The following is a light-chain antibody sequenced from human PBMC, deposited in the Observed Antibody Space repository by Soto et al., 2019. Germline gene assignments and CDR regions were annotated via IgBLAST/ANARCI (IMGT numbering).Light chain of an antibody. V-gene: IGKV1-39*01. J-gene: IGKJ1*01. CDR2: AAS. CDR3: QQSYSTPWT. Sequence: DISMTQSTSSLSASVGDRVTITCRASQSISSYLNWYQQKPGKAPKLLIYAASSLQSGVPSRFSGSGSGTDFTLTISCLQPEDFATYYCQQSYSTPWTFGQGTKVDIK. CDR1: QSISSY.